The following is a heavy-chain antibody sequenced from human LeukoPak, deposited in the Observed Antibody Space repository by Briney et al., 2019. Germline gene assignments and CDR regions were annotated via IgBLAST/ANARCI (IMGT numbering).Heavy chain of an antibody. CDR2: IYYSGST. D-gene: IGHD3-3*01. CDR3: ARHATTAIFGVVIIDY. Sequence: SETLSLTCAVYGGSFSGYYWSWIRQPPGKGLEWIGSIYYSGSTYYNPSLKSRVTISVDTSKNQFSLKLSSVTAADTAVYYCARHATTAIFGVVIIDYWGQGTLVTVSS. V-gene: IGHV4-34*01. J-gene: IGHJ4*02. CDR1: GGSFSGYY.